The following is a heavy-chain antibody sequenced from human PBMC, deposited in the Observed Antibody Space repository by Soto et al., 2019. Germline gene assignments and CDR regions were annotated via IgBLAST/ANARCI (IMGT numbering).Heavy chain of an antibody. Sequence: ASLKVSCETSVGTFSSYSSSWGRQAPGQELEWMGGVIPIFGTANYAQKFQGRVTITADESTSTAYMELSSLRSDDTAVYYCARCGVVPSIKESLEYWGKGTLVTVYS. V-gene: IGHV1-69*01. CDR3: ARCGVVPSIKESLEY. J-gene: IGHJ4*02. D-gene: IGHD5-12*01. CDR2: VIPIFGTA. CDR1: VGTFSSYS.